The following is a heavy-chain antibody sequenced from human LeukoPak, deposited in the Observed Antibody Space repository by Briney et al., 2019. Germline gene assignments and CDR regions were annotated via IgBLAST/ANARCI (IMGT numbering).Heavy chain of an antibody. J-gene: IGHJ4*02. CDR1: GFTFSDYY. Sequence: GGSLRLSCAASGFTFSDYYMSWIRQAPGKGLEWVSYISSSSSYTNYADSVKGRFTISRDSAKNSLYLQMNSLRAEDTAVYHCARTRGYSYGYGYWGQGTLVTVSS. CDR2: ISSSSSYT. V-gene: IGHV3-11*03. D-gene: IGHD5-18*01. CDR3: ARTRGYSYGYGY.